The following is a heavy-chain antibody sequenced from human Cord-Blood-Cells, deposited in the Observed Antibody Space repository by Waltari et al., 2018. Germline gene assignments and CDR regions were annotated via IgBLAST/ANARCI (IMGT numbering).Heavy chain of an antibody. Sequence: QVQLVQSGAEVKKPGSSVKVSCKASGGTFSSYAISWVRQAPGQGLEWMGAHVPILCTANNTQKFQGRVTITADESTSTAYMGLSSLRSEDAAVYYCARDGAGTTGGYAFDIWGQGTMVTVSS. CDR1: GGTFSSYA. V-gene: IGHV1-69*01. CDR2: HVPILCTA. D-gene: IGHD1-1*01. CDR3: ARDGAGTTGGYAFDI. J-gene: IGHJ3*02.